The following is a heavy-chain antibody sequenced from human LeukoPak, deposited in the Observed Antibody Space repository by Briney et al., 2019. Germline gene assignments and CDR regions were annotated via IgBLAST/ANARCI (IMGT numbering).Heavy chain of an antibody. J-gene: IGHJ6*03. CDR1: GGTFSTYA. V-gene: IGHV1-18*01. CDR2: ISAYNGNT. Sequence: AAVKVSCKASGGTFSTYAISWVRQAPGQGLEWMGWISAYNGNTNYAQKLQGRVTMTTDTSTSTAYMELRSLRSDDTAVYYCATYGDYVSDYYYYMDVWGKGTTVTVSS. CDR3: ATYGDYVSDYYYYMDV. D-gene: IGHD4-17*01.